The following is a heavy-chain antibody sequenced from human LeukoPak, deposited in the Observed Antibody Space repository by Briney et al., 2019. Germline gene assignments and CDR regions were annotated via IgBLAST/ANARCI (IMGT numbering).Heavy chain of an antibody. CDR2: IYPGDSDT. J-gene: IGHJ3*02. CDR1: GYSLTSYW. D-gene: IGHD5-18*01. CDR3: ARRDTAMVTGDAFDI. V-gene: IGHV5-51*01. Sequence: GESLKISCKGSGYSLTSYWIGWVRQMPGKGLEWMGIIYPGDSDTRYSSSFQGQVTISADKSISTAYLQWSSLKASDTAMYYCARRDTAMVTGDAFDIWGQGTMVTVSS.